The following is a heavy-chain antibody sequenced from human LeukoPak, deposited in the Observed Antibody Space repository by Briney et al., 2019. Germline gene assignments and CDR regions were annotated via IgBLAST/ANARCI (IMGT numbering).Heavy chain of an antibody. J-gene: IGHJ5*02. CDR2: IYPGDSDT. D-gene: IGHD5-12*01. Sequence: GESLKISCKGSGYIFTEYWIGWVRQMPGNGLEWMGMIYPGDSDTKYSPSFEGQVTISVDKSISTAYLEWSNLKASDTAIYYCARRGYSGYEGAWFDPWGQGTLVTVSS. CDR1: GYIFTEYW. CDR3: ARRGYSGYEGAWFDP. V-gene: IGHV5-51*01.